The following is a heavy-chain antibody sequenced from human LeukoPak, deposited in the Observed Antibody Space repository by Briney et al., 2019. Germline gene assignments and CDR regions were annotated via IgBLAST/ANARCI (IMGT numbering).Heavy chain of an antibody. J-gene: IGHJ6*02. CDR1: GFTFTSSA. D-gene: IGHD3-10*01. CDR3: AADRGLLNEERGMDV. CDR2: IVVGSGNT. V-gene: IGHV1-58*02. Sequence: TSVKVSCKASGFTFTSSAMQWVRQARGQRLEWIGWIVVGSGNTNYAQKFQERVTITRDMSTSTAYMELSSLRSEDTAVYYCAADRGLLNEERGMDVRGQGTTVTVSS.